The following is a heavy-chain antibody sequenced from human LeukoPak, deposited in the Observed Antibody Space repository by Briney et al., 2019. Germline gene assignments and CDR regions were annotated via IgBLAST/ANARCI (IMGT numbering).Heavy chain of an antibody. Sequence: GGSLRLSCAASGFTFSSYGMSWVRQAPGKGLEWVSAISGSGGSTYYADSVKGRFTISRDNSKNTLYLQMNSLRAEDTAVYYCAKFNRIWDSSGYYFDYWGQGTLVTVSS. V-gene: IGHV3-23*01. CDR3: AKFNRIWDSSGYYFDY. CDR2: ISGSGGST. J-gene: IGHJ4*02. CDR1: GFTFSSYG. D-gene: IGHD3-22*01.